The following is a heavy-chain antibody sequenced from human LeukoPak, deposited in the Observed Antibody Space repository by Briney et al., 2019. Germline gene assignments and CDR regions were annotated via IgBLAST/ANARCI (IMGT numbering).Heavy chain of an antibody. J-gene: IGHJ5*02. CDR1: GFTFTNYN. V-gene: IGHV3-48*01. CDR3: ARDSSGWYQGWFDP. Sequence: GGSLRLSCAASGFTFTNYNMNWVRQAPGKGLEWVSYISSSSSTIYYADSVKGRFTISRDNSKNTLYLQMNSLRAEDTAVYYCARDSSGWYQGWFDPLGQGTLVTVSS. D-gene: IGHD6-19*01. CDR2: ISSSSSTI.